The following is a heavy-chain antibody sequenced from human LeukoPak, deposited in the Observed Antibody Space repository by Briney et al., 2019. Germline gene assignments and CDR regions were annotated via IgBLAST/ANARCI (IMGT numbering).Heavy chain of an antibody. CDR2: IRSKAKSYAT. D-gene: IGHD4-17*01. J-gene: IGHJ1*01. CDR1: GFTVVGTA. V-gene: IGHV3-73*01. Sequence: PGGCLRLACAAIGFTVVGTAMHWVRQASGRGLEWVGRIRSKAKSYATAWVASVKGRFSVARDDSKNTAYLQMNRLKTGDTGLYYCTRADDYDAYVRDFQDWGQGTLVTVSS. CDR3: TRADDYDAYVRDFQD.